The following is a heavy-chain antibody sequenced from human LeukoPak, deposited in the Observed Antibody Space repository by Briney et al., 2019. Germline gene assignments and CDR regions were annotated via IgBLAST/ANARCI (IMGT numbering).Heavy chain of an antibody. CDR1: GFTFSSYA. V-gene: IGHV3-23*01. J-gene: IGHJ4*02. Sequence: GGSLRLFCAASGFTFSSYAMSWVRQVPGKGLEWVSAIIGSGSSTYYADSVKGRFTISRDNSKNTLFLQMNSLRAEDTAVYYCAKDRAQQLVLDFWGQGTLVTVSS. D-gene: IGHD6-13*01. CDR3: AKDRAQQLVLDF. CDR2: IIGSGSST.